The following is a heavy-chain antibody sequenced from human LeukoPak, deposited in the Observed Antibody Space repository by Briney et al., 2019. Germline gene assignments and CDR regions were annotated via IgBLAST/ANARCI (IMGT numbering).Heavy chain of an antibody. D-gene: IGHD1-26*01. CDR3: ARGSGGSPRGYFDY. Sequence: SETLSLTCTVSGYSISSGYYWGWIRQPPGKGLEWIGSIYHSGSTYYNPSLKSRVTISVDTSKNQFSLKLSSVTAADTAVYYCARGSGGSPRGYFDYWGQGTLVTVSS. V-gene: IGHV4-38-2*02. J-gene: IGHJ4*02. CDR1: GYSISSGYY. CDR2: IYHSGST.